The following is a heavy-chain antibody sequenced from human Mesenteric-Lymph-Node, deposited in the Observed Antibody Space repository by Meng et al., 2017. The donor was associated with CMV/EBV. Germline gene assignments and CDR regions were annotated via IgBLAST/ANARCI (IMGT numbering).Heavy chain of an antibody. CDR2: IDPSGDAT. J-gene: IGHJ4*02. CDR3: AKDGSGIDFES. V-gene: IGHV1-46*01. CDR1: GYIFTRSY. D-gene: IGHD3-10*01. Sequence: SCKSSGYIFTRSYLHWVRQAPGQGFEWMGIIDPSGDATTYSQKFRGRVTMTRDTSTDTDYMELSNLRSEDTAVYYCAKDGSGIDFESWGQGTLVTVSS.